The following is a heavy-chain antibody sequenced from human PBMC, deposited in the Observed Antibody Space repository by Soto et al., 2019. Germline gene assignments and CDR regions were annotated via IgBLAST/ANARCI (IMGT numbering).Heavy chain of an antibody. CDR3: AKDQSSGWDDAHYYGMDV. J-gene: IGHJ6*02. CDR2: ISYDGSNK. D-gene: IGHD6-19*01. Sequence: QVQLVESGGGVVQPGRSLRLSCAASGFTFSSYGMHWVRQAPGKGLEWVAVISYDGSNKYYADSVKGRFTISRDNSKNTLYLQMNSLRAEDTAVYYCAKDQSSGWDDAHYYGMDVWGQGTTVTVSS. V-gene: IGHV3-30*18. CDR1: GFTFSSYG.